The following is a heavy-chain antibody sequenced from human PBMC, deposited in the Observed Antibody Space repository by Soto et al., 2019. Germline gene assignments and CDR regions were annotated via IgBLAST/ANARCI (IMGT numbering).Heavy chain of an antibody. CDR2: ISYDGSNK. J-gene: IGHJ6*02. CDR3: AKDSSGYYSQNYYYYGMDV. Sequence: GGSLRLSCAASGFTFSSYGMHWVRQAPGKGLEWVAVISYDGSNKYYADSVKGRFTISRDNSKNTLYLQMNSLRAEDTAVYYCAKDSSGYYSQNYYYYGMDVWGQGTTVTVSS. V-gene: IGHV3-30*18. D-gene: IGHD3-22*01. CDR1: GFTFSSYG.